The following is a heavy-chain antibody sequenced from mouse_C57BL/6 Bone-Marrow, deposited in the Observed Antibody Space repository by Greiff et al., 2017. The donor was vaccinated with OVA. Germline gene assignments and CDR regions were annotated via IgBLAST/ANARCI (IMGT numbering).Heavy chain of an antibody. J-gene: IGHJ2*01. CDR3: ASHYSFDY. Sequence: EVKLQESGPGLVKPSQSLSLTCSVTGYSITSGYYWNWIRQFPGNKLEWMGYISYDGSNNYNPSLKNRISITRDTSKNQFFLKLNSVTTEDTATYYCASHYSFDYWGQGTTLTVSS. CDR1: GYSITSGYY. CDR2: ISYDGSN. D-gene: IGHD2-12*01. V-gene: IGHV3-6*01.